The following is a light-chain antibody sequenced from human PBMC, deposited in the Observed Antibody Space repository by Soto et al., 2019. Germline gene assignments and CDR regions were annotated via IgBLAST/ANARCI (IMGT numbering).Light chain of an antibody. CDR3: QQYGSSPPYT. CDR2: GAS. V-gene: IGKV3-20*01. Sequence: EIVLTQSPGTLSLSPGERATLSCRASQSVSSSYLAWYQQKPGQAPRLLIYGASSRATGIPDRYSGSGSGTHFTLTISRLDPEDFAVYYCQQYGSSPPYTFGQGTKLVIK. CDR1: QSVSSSY. J-gene: IGKJ2*01.